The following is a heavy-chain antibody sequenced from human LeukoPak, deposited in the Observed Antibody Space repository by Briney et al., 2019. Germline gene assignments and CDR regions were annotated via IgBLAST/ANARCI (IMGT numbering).Heavy chain of an antibody. CDR2: ISSSGGTT. D-gene: IGHD6-6*01. Sequence: PGGSLRLSCAASGFTFSSYAMSWVRQAPGKGLEWVSAISSSGGTTYYADSVKGRFTISRDNAKNSLYLQMNSLRAEDTAVYYCASLTPSSSGYWGQGTLVTVSS. CDR1: GFTFSSYA. CDR3: ASLTPSSSGY. V-gene: IGHV3-23*01. J-gene: IGHJ4*02.